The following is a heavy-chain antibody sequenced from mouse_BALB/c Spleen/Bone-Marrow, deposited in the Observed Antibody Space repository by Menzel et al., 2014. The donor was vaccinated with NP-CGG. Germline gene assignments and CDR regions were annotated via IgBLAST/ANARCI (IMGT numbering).Heavy chain of an antibody. V-gene: IGHV14-3*02. J-gene: IGHJ1*01. CDR1: GFNIKDIY. D-gene: IGHD2-14*01. Sequence: VYVKQSGAELVKPGASVKLSCTASGFNIKDIYIHWVKRRPEQGLEWIGRIDPANGNTKYDPKFQVKATITANSSSNTACLLLSRLTAEDTAVYCCASYRYGWYFDDWGPGTTVTVSS. CDR2: IDPANGNT. CDR3: ASYRYGWYFDD.